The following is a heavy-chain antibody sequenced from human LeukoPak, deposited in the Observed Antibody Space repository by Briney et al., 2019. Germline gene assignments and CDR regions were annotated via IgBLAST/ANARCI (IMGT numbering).Heavy chain of an antibody. D-gene: IGHD1-26*01. CDR3: ASKRVVGALGSYYYYYMDV. CDR2: IIPIFGTA. Sequence: SVKVSCKASGGTFSSYAISWVRQAPGQGLEWMGRIIPIFGTANYAQKFQGRVTITTDESTSTAYMELSSLRSEDTAVYYCASKRVVGALGSYYYYYMDVWAKGPRSPSP. CDR1: GGTFSSYA. V-gene: IGHV1-69*05. J-gene: IGHJ6*03.